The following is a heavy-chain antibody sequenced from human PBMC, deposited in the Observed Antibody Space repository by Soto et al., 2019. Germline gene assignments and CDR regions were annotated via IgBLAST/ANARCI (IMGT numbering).Heavy chain of an antibody. CDR1: GVTFRSRA. CDR3: ASEYGSGSYGYYYAMDV. Sequence: EEHLWDSGGDLAQPGGSLRLSCATSGVTFRSRAMSWVRQVPGEGLEWVATITDTSGDAKYADPVRGRFTISRDNSKNTVYLQMNSLGADDTAVYYCASEYGSGSYGYYYAMDVWGQGTTVTVSS. J-gene: IGHJ6*02. V-gene: IGHV3-23*01. CDR2: ITDTSGDA. D-gene: IGHD3-10*01.